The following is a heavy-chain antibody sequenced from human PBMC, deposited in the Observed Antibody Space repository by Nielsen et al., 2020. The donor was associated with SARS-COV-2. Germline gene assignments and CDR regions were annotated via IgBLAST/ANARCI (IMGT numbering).Heavy chain of an antibody. Sequence: SETLSLTCTVSGGSVDSGGQYWSWIRQHPGKGLECIGYIHYNGNTYYTPSLKSRVNISMDKYKNEFSLKLDHVTAADTAVYYCARSWDNWNDFGWFGPWGQGALVTVSS. V-gene: IGHV4-31*03. CDR3: ARSWDNWNDFGWFGP. CDR2: IHYNGNT. CDR1: GGSVDSGGQY. J-gene: IGHJ5*02. D-gene: IGHD1-1*01.